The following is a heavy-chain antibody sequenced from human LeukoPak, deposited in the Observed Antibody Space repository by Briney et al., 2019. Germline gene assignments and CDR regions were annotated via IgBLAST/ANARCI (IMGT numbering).Heavy chain of an antibody. D-gene: IGHD2-2*01. CDR2: FDPEDGET. J-gene: IGHJ4*02. V-gene: IGHV1-24*01. Sequence: ASVKVSCKVSGYTLTELSMHWVRQAPGKGLEWMGGFDPEDGETIYAQKFQGRVTMTEDTSTDTAYMELSSLRSEDTAVYYCARTLYCSSTSCFKFDYWGQGTLVTVSS. CDR1: GYTLTELS. CDR3: ARTLYCSSTSCFKFDY.